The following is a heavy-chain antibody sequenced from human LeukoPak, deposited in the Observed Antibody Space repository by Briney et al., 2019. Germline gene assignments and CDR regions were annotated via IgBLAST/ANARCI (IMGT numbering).Heavy chain of an antibody. V-gene: IGHV3-21*01. Sequence: GGSLGLSCAASGFTFSSYIMNRVRQAPGKGLEWVSSISSTTSYIYYADSVKGRFTISRDNAKNSLYLQMNSLRAEDTAVYYCARDSPSENYSNYWGQGTLVTVSS. J-gene: IGHJ4*02. CDR3: ARDSPSENYSNY. CDR2: ISSTTSYI. D-gene: IGHD1-7*01. CDR1: GFTFSSYI.